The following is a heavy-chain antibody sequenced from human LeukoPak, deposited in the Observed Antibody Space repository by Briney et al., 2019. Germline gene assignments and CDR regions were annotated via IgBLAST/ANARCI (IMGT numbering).Heavy chain of an antibody. V-gene: IGHV1-24*01. CDR1: GYTLTESS. D-gene: IGHD2-21*02. Sequence: ASVKVSCKVSGYTLTESSMHWVRQAPGKALEWMGGFDPEDGETIYAQKFQGRVTMTEDTSTDTAYMELSSLRSEDTAVYYCATDQCLRGDCYPPWGQGTLVTVSS. J-gene: IGHJ5*02. CDR2: FDPEDGET. CDR3: ATDQCLRGDCYPP.